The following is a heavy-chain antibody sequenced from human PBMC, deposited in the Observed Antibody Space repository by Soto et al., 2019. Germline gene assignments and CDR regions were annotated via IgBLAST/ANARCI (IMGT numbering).Heavy chain of an antibody. CDR3: ARRVVVAATPWFDP. CDR2: ISSSGSTI. V-gene: IGHV3-11*01. Sequence: GGSLRLSCAASGFTFSDYYMSWIRQAPGKGLEWVSYISSSGSTIYYADSVKGRFTISRDNAKNSLYLQMNSLRAEDTAVYYCARRVVVAATPWFDPWGQGTLVTVSS. J-gene: IGHJ5*02. CDR1: GFTFSDYY. D-gene: IGHD2-15*01.